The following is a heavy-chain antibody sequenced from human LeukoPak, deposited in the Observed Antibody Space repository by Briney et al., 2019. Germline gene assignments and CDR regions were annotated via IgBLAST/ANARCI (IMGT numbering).Heavy chain of an antibody. CDR1: GGSISSHY. CDR2: IYYSGST. CDR3: ARLYYDILTGYPDAFDT. D-gene: IGHD3-9*01. V-gene: IGHV4-59*11. Sequence: PSETLSLTCTVSGGSISSHYWSWIRQPPGKGLEWIGYIYYSGSTNYNPSLKGRVAISVDTSKNQFSLKLSSVTAADTAVYYCARLYYDILTGYPDAFDTWGQGTMVTVSS. J-gene: IGHJ3*02.